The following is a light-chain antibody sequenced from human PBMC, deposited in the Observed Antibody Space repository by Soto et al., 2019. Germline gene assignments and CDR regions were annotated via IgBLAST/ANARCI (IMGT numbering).Light chain of an antibody. CDR2: GAS. V-gene: IGKV3-20*01. Sequence: EIVLTQFPGTLSLSPGERATLSCRASQTVTSSYSAWYQQKPGQPPRLLIYGASSRATGIPERCIGSASGTDLTRTISRLEPEEFAVYYWQHFDTSSITFGQGTRLDIK. CDR1: QTVTSSY. J-gene: IGKJ5*01. CDR3: QHFDTSSIT.